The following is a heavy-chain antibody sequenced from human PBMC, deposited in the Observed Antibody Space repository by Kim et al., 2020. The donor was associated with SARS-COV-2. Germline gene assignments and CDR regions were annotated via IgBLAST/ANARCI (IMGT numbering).Heavy chain of an antibody. J-gene: IGHJ5*02. CDR3: ARAREMAFGP. D-gene: IGHD2-8*01. CDR1: GYSISAGSY. CDR2: FYHGGSP. Sequence: SETLSLTCTVSGYSISAGSYWGWLRQPPGKALEWIGNFYHGGSPYYNPSLKSRVAISEDASKNQFSLKLTSVTAADTAVYYCARAREMAFGPWGQGTLVRVSS. V-gene: IGHV4-38-2*02.